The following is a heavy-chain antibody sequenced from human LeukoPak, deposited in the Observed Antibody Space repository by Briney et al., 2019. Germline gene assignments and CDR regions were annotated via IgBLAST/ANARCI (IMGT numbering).Heavy chain of an antibody. Sequence: SQTLSLTRAISGDSVSSNSVTWNWIRQSPSSGLEWLGRTYYRSTWYNDYAVSVRGRITVNPDTSKNQFSLHLNSVTPEDTAVYYCARRLTQYDCFDPWGQGILVTVSS. CDR2: TYYRSTWYN. CDR3: ARRLTQYDCFDP. J-gene: IGHJ5*02. D-gene: IGHD2-2*01. CDR1: GDSVSSNSVT. V-gene: IGHV6-1*01.